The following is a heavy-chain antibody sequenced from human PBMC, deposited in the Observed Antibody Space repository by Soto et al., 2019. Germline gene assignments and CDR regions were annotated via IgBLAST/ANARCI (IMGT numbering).Heavy chain of an antibody. Sequence: PGESLKISCQGSGYSFTSYWISWVRQMPGKGLEWMGRIDPSDSYTNYSPSFQGHVTISADKSISTAYLRWSSLKASDTAMYYCARRGLDYYDSSGYYYFDYWGQGTLVTVSS. V-gene: IGHV5-10-1*01. D-gene: IGHD3-22*01. J-gene: IGHJ4*02. CDR3: ARRGLDYYDSSGYYYFDY. CDR2: IDPSDSYT. CDR1: GYSFTSYW.